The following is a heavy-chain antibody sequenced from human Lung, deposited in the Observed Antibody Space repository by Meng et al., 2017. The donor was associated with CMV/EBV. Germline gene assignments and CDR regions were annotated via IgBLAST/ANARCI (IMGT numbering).Heavy chain of an antibody. Sequence: VQLQEARPGLVKPSATLSLTCTVSGGSISSYYWSWIRKPAGKGLEWIGRIYTSGSTNYTPSLKSRVTMSVDTSKNQFSLKLSSVTAADTAVYYCARGSRDEAFQHWGQGTLVTVSS. CDR3: ARGSRDEAFQH. CDR1: GGSISSYY. D-gene: IGHD5-24*01. J-gene: IGHJ1*01. CDR2: IYTSGST. V-gene: IGHV4-4*07.